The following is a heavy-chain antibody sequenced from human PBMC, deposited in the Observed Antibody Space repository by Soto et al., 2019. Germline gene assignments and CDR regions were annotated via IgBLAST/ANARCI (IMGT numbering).Heavy chain of an antibody. D-gene: IGHD2-21*01. CDR2: IYYSGST. CDR1: GDSISSRSYY. V-gene: IGHV4-39*01. Sequence: PSETLSLTCTVTGDSISSRSYYWGWIRQPPGKGLEWIGSIYYSGSTYNNPSLRSRVSMSIDTSKDQFSLKLKSVTAADTALYFCASQRTSVVNQAYFGVWGPGSMVTVS. CDR3: ASQRTSVVNQAYFGV. J-gene: IGHJ6*02.